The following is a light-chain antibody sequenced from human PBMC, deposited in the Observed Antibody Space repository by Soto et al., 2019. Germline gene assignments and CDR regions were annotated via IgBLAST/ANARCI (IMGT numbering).Light chain of an antibody. CDR3: QKYGRSPPLS. V-gene: IGKV3-20*01. J-gene: IGKJ4*01. CDR2: GAF. Sequence: EVVLTQSPATLSLSPGERATLSCRASQSVSSNYLAWYQQKPGQAPRLLIYGAFTRATGIPDRFSGSGSGTDFTLTITGLEPEDFAVYYCQKYGRSPPLSFGGGIKVEMK. CDR1: QSVSSNY.